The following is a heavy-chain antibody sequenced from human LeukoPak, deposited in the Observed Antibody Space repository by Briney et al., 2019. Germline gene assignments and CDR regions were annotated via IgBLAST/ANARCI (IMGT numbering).Heavy chain of an antibody. CDR3: ARDLGYCSTTSCLRNWFDP. Sequence: ASVKVSCKASGYTFTSYGISWVRQAPGQGLEWMGWISAYNSNTNYAQKLQGRVTMTTDTSTSTVYMELRSLRSDDPAVYYCARDLGYCSTTSCLRNWFDPWGQGTLVTVSS. CDR2: ISAYNSNT. CDR1: GYTFTSYG. V-gene: IGHV1-18*01. D-gene: IGHD2-2*01. J-gene: IGHJ5*02.